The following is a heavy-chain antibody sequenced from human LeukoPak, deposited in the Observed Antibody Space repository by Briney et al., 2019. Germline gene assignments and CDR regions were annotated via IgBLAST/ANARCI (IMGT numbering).Heavy chain of an antibody. J-gene: IGHJ2*01. CDR2: IYYSGST. D-gene: IGHD6-13*01. CDR1: GGSISSSSYY. CDR3: ARHEARWGSSWPYWYFDL. V-gene: IGHV4-39*01. Sequence: KPSETLSLTCTVSGGSISSSSYYWGWIRQPPGKGLEWIGSIYYSGSTYYNPSLKSRVTISVDTSKNQFSLKLSSVTAADTAVYYCARHEARWGSSWPYWYFDLWGRGTLVTVSS.